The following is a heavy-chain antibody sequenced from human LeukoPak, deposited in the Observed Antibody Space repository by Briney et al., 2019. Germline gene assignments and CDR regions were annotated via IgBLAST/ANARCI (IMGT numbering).Heavy chain of an antibody. CDR3: VTRGWADYYYYMDV. CDR2: ILSSGAYT. Sequence: GGSLRLSCAASGFIFKTYTMDWVRQAPGKGLEWVSSILSSGAYTYYADSLKGRFTISRDNAKNSLYLQMNSLRAEDTAVYYCVTRGWADYYYYMDVWGKGTTVTVSS. D-gene: IGHD6-19*01. J-gene: IGHJ6*03. V-gene: IGHV3-21*06. CDR1: GFIFKTYT.